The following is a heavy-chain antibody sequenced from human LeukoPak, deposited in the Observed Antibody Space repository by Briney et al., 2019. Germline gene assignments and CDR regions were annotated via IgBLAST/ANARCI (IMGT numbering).Heavy chain of an antibody. J-gene: IGHJ6*03. CDR2: ILDSGYRT. Sequence: GGSLRLSCAASGFTFSSYAMSWVRQAPGKGMGWVSGILDSGYRTYYANSVKGRFTISRDNSNNTLHLQMNSLRAEDTAVYYCAKLGGHPLHNYYVGVWGKGTTVAVSS. V-gene: IGHV3-23*01. CDR1: GFTFSSYA. CDR3: AKLGGHPLHNYYVGV. D-gene: IGHD3-16*01.